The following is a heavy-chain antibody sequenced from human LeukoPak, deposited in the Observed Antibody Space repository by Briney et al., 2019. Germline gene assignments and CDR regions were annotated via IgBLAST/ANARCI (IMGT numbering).Heavy chain of an antibody. CDR1: GGSICSGSYY. V-gene: IGHV4-61*02. Sequence: SETLSLTCTVSGGSICSGSYYWSWIRQPAGKGLEWIGRIYTSGSTNYNPSLKSRVTISVDTSKNQFSLKLSSVTAADTAVYYCARASRPYYYDSSGYYIDYWGQGTLVTVSS. CDR2: IYTSGST. CDR3: ARASRPYYYDSSGYYIDY. J-gene: IGHJ4*02. D-gene: IGHD3-22*01.